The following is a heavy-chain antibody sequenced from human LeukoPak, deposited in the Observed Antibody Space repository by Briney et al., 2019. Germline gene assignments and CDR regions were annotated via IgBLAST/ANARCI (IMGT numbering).Heavy chain of an antibody. CDR3: ARVQTHGSGSYDY. J-gene: IGHJ4*02. Sequence: SETLSLTCTVSGGSISSSSYYWGWIRQPPGKGLEWIGSIYYSGSTYYNPSLKSRVTISVDTSKNQFSLKLSSVTAADTAVYYCARVQTHGSGSYDYWGQGTLVTVSS. V-gene: IGHV4-39*07. CDR2: IYYSGST. D-gene: IGHD3-10*01. CDR1: GGSISSSSYY.